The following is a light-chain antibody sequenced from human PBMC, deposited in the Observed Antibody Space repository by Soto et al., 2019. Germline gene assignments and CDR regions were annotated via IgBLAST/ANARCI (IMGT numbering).Light chain of an antibody. Sequence: QFALTQPASVSWSPGQSITISCTGTSSEVGGYNYVSWYQQHPGKAPKFMIYDVSNRPSGVSNRFSGSKSGNTASLTISGLQAEDEADYYCSSYTTSNTRQIVFGTGTKVTVL. CDR3: SSYTTSNTRQIV. V-gene: IGLV2-14*01. CDR1: SSEVGGYNY. CDR2: DVS. J-gene: IGLJ1*01.